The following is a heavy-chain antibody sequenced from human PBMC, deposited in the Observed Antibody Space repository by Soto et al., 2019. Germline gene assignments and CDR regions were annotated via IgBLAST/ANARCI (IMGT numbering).Heavy chain of an antibody. CDR2: IDPGSGNA. D-gene: IGHD3-16*01. J-gene: IGHJ4*02. CDR1: GYTHTNYA. CDR3: TRDLNGGNPFDY. V-gene: IGHV1-3*01. Sequence: QVQLVQSGADLKKPGASVRVSCKPSGYTHTNYAIHWVRQAAGQRLEWMGWIDPGSGNARYSQNFQGRISLSRDRSASTFYMDLSSLTSEDTAVYFCTRDLNGGNPFDYWGQGTQVTVSS.